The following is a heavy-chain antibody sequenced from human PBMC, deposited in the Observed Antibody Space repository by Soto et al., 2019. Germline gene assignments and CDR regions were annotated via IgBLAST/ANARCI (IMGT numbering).Heavy chain of an antibody. J-gene: IGHJ6*02. V-gene: IGHV4-34*01. D-gene: IGHD3-10*01. CDR3: ARGEITLLGGMDV. CDR1: GGSFSGYY. Sequence: PSETLSLTCAVYGGSFSGYYWGWVRQPPGKGLEWIGEISHSGSSKYHPSFKSRVTISVDTSNNQFSLRVNSVTPADTAVYYCARGEITLLGGMDVWGQGTTVTVSS. CDR2: ISHSGSS.